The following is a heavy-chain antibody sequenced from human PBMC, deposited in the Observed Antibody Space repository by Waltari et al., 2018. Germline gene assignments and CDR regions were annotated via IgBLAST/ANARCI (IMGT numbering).Heavy chain of an antibody. CDR3: AGADWVFDY. J-gene: IGHJ4*02. D-gene: IGHD3-9*01. CDR1: GFTFSSYW. V-gene: IGHV3-7*03. Sequence: EVQLVESGGGLVQPGGSLRLSCAASGFTFSSYWMSWVRQAPGKGLEWVANIKQGGSEKYYVESVKGRFTISRDNAKNSLYLQMNSLRAEDTAVYYCAGADWVFDYWGQGTLVTVSS. CDR2: IKQGGSEK.